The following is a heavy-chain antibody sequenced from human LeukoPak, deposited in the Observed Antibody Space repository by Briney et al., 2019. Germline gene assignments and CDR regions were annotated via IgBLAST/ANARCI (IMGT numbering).Heavy chain of an antibody. CDR3: ARSSRGYYSHFDY. V-gene: IGHV3-7*01. CDR2: IKQGGSEK. D-gene: IGHD3-22*01. CDR1: GFTFSSYW. J-gene: IGHJ4*02. Sequence: PGGSLRLSCAASGFTFSSYWMSWVRQAPGKGLEWVANIKQGGSEKYYVDSAKGRFTISRDNAKNSLYLQMNSLRAEDTAMYYCARSSRGYYSHFDYWGQGTPVTVSS.